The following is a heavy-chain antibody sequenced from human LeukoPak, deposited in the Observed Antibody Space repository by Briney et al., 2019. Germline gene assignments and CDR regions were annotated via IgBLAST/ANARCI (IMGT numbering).Heavy chain of an antibody. CDR2: IYSGGST. V-gene: IGHV3-66*01. Sequence: GGALTLSCPASGFTVSSNFMSWVRQPPAKELEWVSLIYSGGSTYYADSVKGRFTISRDISKTTLFLQLNNLRAEDTAVYYCARGGVVVAAIDAFDIWGQGTLVTVSS. CDR1: GFTVSSNF. J-gene: IGHJ3*02. CDR3: ARGGVVVAAIDAFDI. D-gene: IGHD2-15*01.